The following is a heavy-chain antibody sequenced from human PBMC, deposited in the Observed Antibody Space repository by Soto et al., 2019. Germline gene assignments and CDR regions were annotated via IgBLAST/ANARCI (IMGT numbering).Heavy chain of an antibody. J-gene: IGHJ6*03. V-gene: IGHV1-3*01. D-gene: IGHD2-2*01. CDR2: INAGNGNT. Sequence: ASVKVSCKASGYTFTSYAMHWVRQAPGQRIEWMGWINAGNGNTKYSQKFQGRVTITRVTSASTAYMELSSLRSEDTAVYYCARDQGHCSSTSCYAGPVGYMDVCAKGTSVTVS. CDR1: GYTFTSYA. CDR3: ARDQGHCSSTSCYAGPVGYMDV.